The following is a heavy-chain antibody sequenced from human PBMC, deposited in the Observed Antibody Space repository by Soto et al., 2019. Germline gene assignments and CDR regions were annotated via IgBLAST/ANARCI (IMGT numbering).Heavy chain of an antibody. V-gene: IGHV3-66*01. J-gene: IGHJ6*02. CDR3: ARDRIPTGMDV. CDR1: GFTFSGSA. CDR2: IYSGGST. Sequence: PGGSLRLSCAASGFTFSGSAMHWVRQAPGKGLEWVSVIYSGGSTYYADSVKGRFTISRDNSKNTLYLQMNSLRAEDTAVYYCARDRIPTGMDVWGQGTTVTVSS.